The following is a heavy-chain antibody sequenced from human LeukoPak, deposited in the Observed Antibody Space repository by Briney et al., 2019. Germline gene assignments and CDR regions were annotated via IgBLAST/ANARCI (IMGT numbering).Heavy chain of an antibody. Sequence: GGTLRLSCAASGFTFSNSAMNWVRQAPGKGLEWVSAISGSGASTYYADSVKGRFTISRDNSKNTLYLQMNSLRAEDTAVYYCAKGVNSGSSYFDYWGQGTLVTVSS. CDR2: ISGSGAST. J-gene: IGHJ4*02. V-gene: IGHV3-23*01. CDR3: AKGVNSGSSYFDY. D-gene: IGHD1-26*01. CDR1: GFTFSNSA.